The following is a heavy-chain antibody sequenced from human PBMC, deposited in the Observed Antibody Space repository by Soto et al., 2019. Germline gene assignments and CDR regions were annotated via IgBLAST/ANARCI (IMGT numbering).Heavy chain of an antibody. Sequence: ASVKVSCKASGYTFTSYYMHWVRQAPGQGLEWMGIINPSGGSTSYAQNFQGRVTMTRDTSTSTVYMELSNLRSEDTAIYYCARSAGTMGFWYFEYRGRGAQVTVSS. CDR3: ARSAGTMGFWYFEY. CDR2: INPSGGST. CDR1: GYTFTSYY. J-gene: IGHJ4*02. V-gene: IGHV1-46*03. D-gene: IGHD1-1*01.